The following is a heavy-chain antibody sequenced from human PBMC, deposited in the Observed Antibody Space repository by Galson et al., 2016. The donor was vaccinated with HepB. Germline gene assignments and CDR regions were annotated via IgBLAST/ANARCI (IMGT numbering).Heavy chain of an antibody. Sequence: SLRLSCAASGFMFSTYWMQWVRQAPGKGLVWVSLIDPDGTTIDYADSVRGRFSISRDNAKNTMSLQMNILRVEDMGVYYCVRDSGTYPGYYDFWGQGTLVTVSS. J-gene: IGHJ4*02. CDR1: GFMFSTYW. CDR3: VRDSGTYPGYYDF. CDR2: IDPDGTTI. D-gene: IGHD1-26*01. V-gene: IGHV3-74*01.